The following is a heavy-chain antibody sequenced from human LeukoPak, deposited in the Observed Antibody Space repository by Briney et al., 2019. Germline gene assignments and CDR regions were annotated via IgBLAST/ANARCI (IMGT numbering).Heavy chain of an antibody. CDR2: IKQDGSEK. J-gene: IGHJ4*02. V-gene: IGHV3-7*03. Sequence: GGSLRLSCAVSGFSFSSYWMSWVRQAPGKGLEWVANIKQDGSEKYYLDSVKGRFTISRDNAKKSLYLQMNSLSAEDTAVYYCAKNRGVDYWGQGTLVTVSS. CDR3: AKNRGVDY. D-gene: IGHD2/OR15-2a*01. CDR1: GFSFSSYW.